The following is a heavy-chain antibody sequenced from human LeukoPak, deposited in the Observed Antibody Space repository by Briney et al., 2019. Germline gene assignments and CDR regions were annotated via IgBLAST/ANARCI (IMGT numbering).Heavy chain of an antibody. V-gene: IGHV1-69*13. CDR2: IIPIFGTA. J-gene: IGHJ6*02. Sequence: SVKVSCKASGGTFSSYAISWVRQAPGQGLEWMGGIIPIFGTANYAQKFQGRVTITADESTSTAYMELSSLRSEDTAVYYCARAPVVNGDRPIYYYGMDVWGQGTTVTVSS. D-gene: IGHD2-21*01. CDR1: GGTFSSYA. CDR3: ARAPVVNGDRPIYYYGMDV.